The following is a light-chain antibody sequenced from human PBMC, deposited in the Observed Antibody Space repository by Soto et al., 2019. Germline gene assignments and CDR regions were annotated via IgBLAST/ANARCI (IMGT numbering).Light chain of an antibody. V-gene: IGKV3-20*01. Sequence: EIVLTQSPGTLSLSPGERATLSCRASQSVSSSYLAWYQQKPGQAHRLLIYGASSRATGIPDRFSGGAAGTDFTLTISRLEAEDCAVYYCQQYGSSPPTFGAGTKVDI. CDR2: GAS. CDR3: QQYGSSPPT. J-gene: IGKJ3*01. CDR1: QSVSSSY.